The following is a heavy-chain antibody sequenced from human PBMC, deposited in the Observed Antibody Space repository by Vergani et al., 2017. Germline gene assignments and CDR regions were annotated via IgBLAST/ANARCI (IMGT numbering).Heavy chain of an antibody. D-gene: IGHD1-14*01. CDR1: GGSISSYY. Sequence: QVQLQESGPGLVKPSETLSLTCTVSGGSISSYYWSWIRQPPGKGLEWIGYIYYSGSTNYNPSLKSRVTISVDTSKNQFSLKLSSVTAADTAVYYWARGVGGPEYFDYWGQGTLVTVSS. CDR3: ARGVGGPEYFDY. V-gene: IGHV4-59*01. J-gene: IGHJ4*02. CDR2: IYYSGST.